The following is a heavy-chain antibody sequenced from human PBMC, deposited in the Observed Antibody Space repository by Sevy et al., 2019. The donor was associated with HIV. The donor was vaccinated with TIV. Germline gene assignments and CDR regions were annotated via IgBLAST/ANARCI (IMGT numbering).Heavy chain of an antibody. D-gene: IGHD1-26*01. CDR3: ARESGNFND. CDR2: IKSDGSIT. Sequence: GGSLRLSCVASGFTFSSYWMHWVRQAPGKGLVWVSRIKSDGSITNYAESVKGRFTISRDNAKNTLYLQMNSLRAEDTAVYYCARESGNFNDWGQGTLVTVSS. V-gene: IGHV3-74*01. J-gene: IGHJ4*02. CDR1: GFTFSSYW.